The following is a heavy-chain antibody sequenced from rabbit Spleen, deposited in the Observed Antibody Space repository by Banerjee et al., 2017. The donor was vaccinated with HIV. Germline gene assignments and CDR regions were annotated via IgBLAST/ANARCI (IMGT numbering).Heavy chain of an antibody. CDR1: GVSFSDKDV. Sequence: LEESGGGLVKPEGSLTLTCKASGVSFSDKDVMCWVRQAPGKGLEWIACINIVTGKSVSASWAKGGLGLPKPSSTGVTLKMTSPTAAAGATYVCARVWVAFIGWILILGGPGPRVTVS. CDR2: INIVTGKS. CDR3: ARVWVAFIGWILIL. J-gene: IGHJ4*01. D-gene: IGHD1-1*01. V-gene: IGHV1S45*01.